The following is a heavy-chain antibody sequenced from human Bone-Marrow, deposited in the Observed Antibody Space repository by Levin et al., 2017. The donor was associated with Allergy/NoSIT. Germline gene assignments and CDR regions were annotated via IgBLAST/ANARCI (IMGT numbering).Heavy chain of an antibody. V-gene: IGHV3-23*01. CDR1: GFTFSIYA. CDR3: ANPTTVTTLSY. CDR2: ISGSGDNT. D-gene: IGHD4-17*01. J-gene: IGHJ4*02. Sequence: LSLTCAVSGFTFSIYAMSWVRQAPGKGLEWVSGISGSGDNTYYADSVKGRFTISRDNSKNTLYLQMNSLRADDTAVYYCANPTTVTTLSYWGQGTLVTVSS.